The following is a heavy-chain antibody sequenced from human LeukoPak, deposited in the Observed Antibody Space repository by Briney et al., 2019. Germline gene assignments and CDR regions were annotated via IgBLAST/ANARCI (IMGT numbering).Heavy chain of an antibody. Sequence: ASVKVSCKASGYTFTSYGISWVRQAPGQGLEWMGWISAYNGNTNYAQKLQGRVTMTTDTSTSTAYMELRSLRSDDTAVYYCAIGPWDQKDYYYYMDVWGKGTTVTVSS. D-gene: IGHD1-26*01. J-gene: IGHJ6*03. V-gene: IGHV1-18*01. CDR1: GYTFTSYG. CDR2: ISAYNGNT. CDR3: AIGPWDQKDYYYYMDV.